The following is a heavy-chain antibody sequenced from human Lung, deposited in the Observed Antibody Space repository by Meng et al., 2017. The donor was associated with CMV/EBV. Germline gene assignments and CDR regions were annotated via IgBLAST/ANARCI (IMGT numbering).Heavy chain of an antibody. D-gene: IGHD6-13*01. CDR2: MYYSGSI. CDR3: ARGGRGPATAQDY. Sequence: SXTXSLXCTVSGDSTNNYYWNWIRQPPGKGLEVIGYMYYSGSINHNPSLESRVTISVDTNKKQFSLILSSMTAADAAVYYCARGGRGPATAQDYWGQGTVVTVSS. J-gene: IGHJ4*02. V-gene: IGHV4-59*01. CDR1: GDSTNNYY.